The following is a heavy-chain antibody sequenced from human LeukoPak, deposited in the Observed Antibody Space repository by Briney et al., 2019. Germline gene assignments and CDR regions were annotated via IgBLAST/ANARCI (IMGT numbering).Heavy chain of an antibody. D-gene: IGHD6-13*01. J-gene: IGHJ3*02. CDR1: GGSISSGVYY. CDR2: IYYSGST. CDR3: ARVVEGVYSSSWFPGPGAFDI. V-gene: IGHV4-30-4*01. Sequence: PSETLSLTCTVSGGSISSGVYYWSWIRQPPGKGLEWIGYIYYSGSTYYNPSLKSRVTISVDTSKNQFSLKLSSVTAADTAVYYCARVVEGVYSSSWFPGPGAFDIWGQGTMVTVSS.